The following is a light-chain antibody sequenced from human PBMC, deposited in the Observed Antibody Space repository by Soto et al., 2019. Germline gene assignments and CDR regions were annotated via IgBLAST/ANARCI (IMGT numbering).Light chain of an antibody. CDR1: QSALYSSNNKNY. CDR2: WAS. CDR3: QQYYSTPPT. V-gene: IGKV4-1*01. Sequence: DIVMTQSPDSLAVSLGERATIKCKSSQSALYSSNNKNYLAWYQQKPGQPPKLLIYWASTRGSGVPDRFSGSGSGTDFTLTISSLQAEDVAVYYCQQYYSTPPTFGQGTKLEIK. J-gene: IGKJ2*01.